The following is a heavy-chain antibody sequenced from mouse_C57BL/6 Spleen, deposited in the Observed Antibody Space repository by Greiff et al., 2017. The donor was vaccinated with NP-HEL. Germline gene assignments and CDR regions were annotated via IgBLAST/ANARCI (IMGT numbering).Heavy chain of an antibody. Sequence: DVQLQESGPGLVKPSQSLSLTCSVTGYSITSGYYWNWIRQFPGNKLEWMGYISYDGSNNYNPSLKNRISITRDTSKNQFFLKLNSVTTEDTATYYCARARDGYYFAWFAYWGQGTLVTVSA. D-gene: IGHD2-3*01. CDR2: ISYDGSN. CDR1: GYSITSGYY. V-gene: IGHV3-6*01. CDR3: ARARDGYYFAWFAY. J-gene: IGHJ3*01.